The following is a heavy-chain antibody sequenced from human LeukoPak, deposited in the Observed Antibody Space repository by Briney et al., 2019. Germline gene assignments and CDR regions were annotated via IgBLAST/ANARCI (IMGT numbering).Heavy chain of an antibody. J-gene: IGHJ5*02. V-gene: IGHV3-30-3*01. Sequence: GGSLRLSCAASGLTFSSYAMHWVRQAPGKGLEWVAVISYDGSNKYYADSVKGRFTISRDSSKNTLYLQMNSLRAEDTAVYYCARQVVPAASHKNWFDPWGQGTLVTVSS. CDR1: GLTFSSYA. D-gene: IGHD2-2*01. CDR3: ARQVVPAASHKNWFDP. CDR2: ISYDGSNK.